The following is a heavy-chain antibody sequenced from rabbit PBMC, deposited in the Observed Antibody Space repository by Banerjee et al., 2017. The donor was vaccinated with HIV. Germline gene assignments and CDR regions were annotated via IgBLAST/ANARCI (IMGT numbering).Heavy chain of an antibody. V-gene: IGHV1S45*01. D-gene: IGHD7-1*01. CDR1: GFSLSSGAM. CDR3: ARDLAAVTGWNFGL. J-gene: IGHJ4*01. Sequence: QEQLVESGGGLVQPEGSLTLSCTASGFSLSSGAMSWVRQAPGKGLEWIACINTSSGNTVYASWAKGRFTISRTSSTTVTLQMTSLTAADTATYFCARDLAAVTGWNFGLWGPGTLVNVS. CDR2: INTSSGNT.